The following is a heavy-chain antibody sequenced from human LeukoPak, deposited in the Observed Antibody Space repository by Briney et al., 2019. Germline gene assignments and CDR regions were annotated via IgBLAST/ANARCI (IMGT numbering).Heavy chain of an antibody. CDR3: ARELWFVNAPGSWFDP. CDR1: GDSISSDDYS. V-gene: IGHV4-30-2*01. D-gene: IGHD3-10*01. J-gene: IGHJ5*02. CDR2: IFHSGHS. Sequence: SQTLSLTCAVSGDSISSDDYSWSWIRQPSGKGLEWIGYIFHSGHSFYNPSLKSRITISVDKSKNQFSLRLTSVTAADTAVYYCARELWFVNAPGSWFDPWGQGTLVTVSS.